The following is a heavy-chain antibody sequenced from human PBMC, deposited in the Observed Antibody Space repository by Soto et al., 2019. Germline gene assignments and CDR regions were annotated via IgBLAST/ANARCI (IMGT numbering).Heavy chain of an antibody. J-gene: IGHJ3*02. V-gene: IGHV3-23*01. CDR2: ISGSGGST. D-gene: IGHD4-17*01. Sequence: GGSLRLSCAASGFTFSSYAMSWVRQAPGKGLEWVSAISGSGGSTYYADSVKGRFTISRDNSKNTLYLQMNSLRAEDTAVYYCAKALTTVTTRGGGAFDIWGQGTMVTVSS. CDR3: AKALTTVTTRGGGAFDI. CDR1: GFTFSSYA.